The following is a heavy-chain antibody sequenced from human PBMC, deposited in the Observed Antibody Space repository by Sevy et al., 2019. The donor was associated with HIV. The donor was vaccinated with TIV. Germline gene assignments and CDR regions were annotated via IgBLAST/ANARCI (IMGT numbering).Heavy chain of an antibody. D-gene: IGHD2-15*01. CDR1: GFTFSSYA. CDR2: ISGSGGST. V-gene: IGHV3-23*01. J-gene: IGHJ4*02. Sequence: GGSLRLACAASGFTFSSYAMSWVRQAPGKGLEWVSAISGSGGSTYYTDSVKGRLPISRDNSKNTLYLQMNSLRAEDTAVYYCAKSRAEWGGYCSGGSCSDFDYWAQGTLVTVSS. CDR3: AKSRAEWGGYCSGGSCSDFDY.